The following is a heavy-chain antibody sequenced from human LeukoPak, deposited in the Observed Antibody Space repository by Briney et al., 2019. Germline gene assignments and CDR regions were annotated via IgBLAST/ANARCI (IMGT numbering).Heavy chain of an antibody. J-gene: IGHJ4*02. Sequence: SETLSLTCTVSGGSISSYYWSWIRQPPGKGLEWIGYIYYSGSTNYNPSLKSRVTISVDTPKNQFSLKLSSVTAADTAVYYCARRLWFGEDYWGQGTLVTVSS. CDR3: ARRLWFGEDY. CDR1: GGSISSYY. V-gene: IGHV4-59*12. CDR2: IYYSGST. D-gene: IGHD3-10*01.